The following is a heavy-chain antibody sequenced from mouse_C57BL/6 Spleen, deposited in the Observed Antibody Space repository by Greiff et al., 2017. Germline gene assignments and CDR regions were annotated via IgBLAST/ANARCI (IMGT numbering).Heavy chain of an antibody. V-gene: IGHV14-4*01. CDR1: GFNIKDDY. D-gene: IGHD1-1*01. J-gene: IGHJ3*01. Sequence: EVKLVESGAELVRPGASVKLSCTASGFNIKDDYMHWVKQRPEQGLEWIGWIDPENGDTEYASKFQGKATITADTSSNTAYLQLSSLTSEDTAVYYCTTGSSGGFAYWGQGTLVTVSA. CDR2: IDPENGDT. CDR3: TTGSSGGFAY.